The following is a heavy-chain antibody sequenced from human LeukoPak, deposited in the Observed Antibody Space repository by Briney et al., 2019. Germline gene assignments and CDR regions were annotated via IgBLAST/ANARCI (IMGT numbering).Heavy chain of an antibody. J-gene: IGHJ5*02. CDR2: IYYSGST. CDR1: GLRFSDYY. V-gene: IGHV4-59*04. Sequence: GSLRLSCAASGLRFSDYYVSWIRQPPGKGLEWIGSIYYSGSTYYNPSLKSRVTMSVDTSKKQFSLKLSSVTAADTAVYYCARHAVEAASRWFDPWGQGTLVTVSS. D-gene: IGHD1-1*01. CDR3: ARHAVEAASRWFDP.